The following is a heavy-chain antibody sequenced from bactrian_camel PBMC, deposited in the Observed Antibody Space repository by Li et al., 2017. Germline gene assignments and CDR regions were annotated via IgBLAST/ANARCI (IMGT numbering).Heavy chain of an antibody. V-gene: IGHV3S53*01. CDR3: AADKYNLGLARSYTY. J-gene: IGHJ4*01. Sequence: HVQLVESGGGSVQAGGSLRLSCAASGYFASGACIAWFRQAPGKEREWFARISSYGLTSYADSVKGRFTISKDNAKNTLYLQMNSLKPEDTAMYYCAADKYNLGLARSYTYWGQGTQVTVS. D-gene: IGHD5*01. CDR1: GYFASGAC. CDR2: ISSYGLT.